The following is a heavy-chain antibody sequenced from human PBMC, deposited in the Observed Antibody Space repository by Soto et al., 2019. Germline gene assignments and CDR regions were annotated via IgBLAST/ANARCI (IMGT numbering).Heavy chain of an antibody. CDR2: TSYGGFS. D-gene: IGHD1-1*01. V-gene: IGHV4-39*01. CDR3: GRHRRETGTYAQPLDY. Sequence: SETLSLTCTVSGGSISSNNYYWAWIRQPPGKGLEWIGSTSYGGFSHHNPSLKSRVTISIDTSKSHLSLKLTSVTATDTAVYYCGRHRRETGTYAQPLDYWGQGSLVTVSS. J-gene: IGHJ4*02. CDR1: GGSISSNNYY.